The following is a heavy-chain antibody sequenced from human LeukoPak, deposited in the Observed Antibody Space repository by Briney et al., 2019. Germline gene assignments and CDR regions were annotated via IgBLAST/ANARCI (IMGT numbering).Heavy chain of an antibody. Sequence: SETLSLTCTVSGASISGFYWSWIRQPAEKGLEWIGRLYTSGSTNYNPSLKSRVTMSVDTSKSQCSLKLDSVTAADTAVYYCARETYYYASGSYSDYYAMDVWGQGTTVTVSS. D-gene: IGHD3-10*01. J-gene: IGHJ6*02. CDR1: GASISGFY. V-gene: IGHV4-4*07. CDR3: ARETYYYASGSYSDYYAMDV. CDR2: LYTSGST.